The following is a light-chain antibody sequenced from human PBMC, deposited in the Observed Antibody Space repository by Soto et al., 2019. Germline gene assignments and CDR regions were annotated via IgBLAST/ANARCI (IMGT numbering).Light chain of an antibody. CDR1: SSDVGAYNY. CDR3: SSYAGSNYV. V-gene: IGLV2-8*01. Sequence: QSALTQPPSASGSPGQSVTISCAGTSSDVGAYNYVSWYQQHPGKAPKLMIYEVSKRPSGVPDRFSGSKSGNTASLTVSGLQGEDEGDYYCSSYAGSNYVFGTGTKAPS. J-gene: IGLJ1*01. CDR2: EVS.